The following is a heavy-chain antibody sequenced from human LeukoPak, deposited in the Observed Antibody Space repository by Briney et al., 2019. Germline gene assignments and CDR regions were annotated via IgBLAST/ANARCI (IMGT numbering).Heavy chain of an antibody. V-gene: IGHV3-30*02. CDR1: GFSFNNYV. CDR3: AKAGDSSGWSYFDY. D-gene: IGHD6-19*01. J-gene: IGHJ4*02. Sequence: GGSLRLSCAASGFSFNNYVMHWVRQAPGKGLEWVAVIRYDGNNKFYGDSGKGRFTISRDNSKNTLFLQMNSLTAEDTAMYYCAKAGDSSGWSYFDYWGQGTLVTVSS. CDR2: IRYDGNNK.